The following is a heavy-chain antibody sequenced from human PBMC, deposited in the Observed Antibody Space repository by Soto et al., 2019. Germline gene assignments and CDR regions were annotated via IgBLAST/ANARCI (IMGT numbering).Heavy chain of an antibody. CDR3: ARDLKSRQWLAY. J-gene: IGHJ4*02. Sequence: ASVKVSCVASGFTFSSDSMNWVRQAPGKGLEWVSSITSSGGYIYYADSVKGRFSISRDNAKNSLYLQMNSLRAEDTAVYYCARDLKSRQWLAYWGQGTLVTVSS. CDR1: GFTFSSDS. CDR2: ITSSGGYI. V-gene: IGHV3-21*01. D-gene: IGHD6-19*01.